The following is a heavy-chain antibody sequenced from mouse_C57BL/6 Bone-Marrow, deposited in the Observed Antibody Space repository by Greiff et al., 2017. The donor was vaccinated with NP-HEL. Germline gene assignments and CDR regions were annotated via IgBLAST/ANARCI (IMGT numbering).Heavy chain of an antibody. CDR3: ARSRDYGRFAC. D-gene: IGHD2-4*01. CDR2: IYPGGGYT. J-gene: IGHJ3*01. Sequence: QVQLQQSGAELVRPGTSVKMSCKASGYTFTNYWIGWAKQRPGHGLEWIGDIYPGGGYTNYNEKFKGKATLTADKSSSTAYMQFSSLTSEDSAIYYCARSRDYGRFACWGQGTLVTVSA. V-gene: IGHV1-63*01. CDR1: GYTFTNYW.